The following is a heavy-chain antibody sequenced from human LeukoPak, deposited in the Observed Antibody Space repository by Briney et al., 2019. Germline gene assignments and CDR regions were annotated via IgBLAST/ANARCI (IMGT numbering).Heavy chain of an antibody. Sequence: SQTLSLTCTVSGGSLSSGNYYWSWIRQPPGKDLEWIAYVHYSGYAFYNPSLKSRLLMSVDTSKNQFSLRMTSVTVADMAVYYCARTEYCNYGWFDPWGPGTLVTVSS. V-gene: IGHV4-30-4*01. D-gene: IGHD2/OR15-2a*01. CDR2: VHYSGYA. CDR3: ARTEYCNYGWFDP. J-gene: IGHJ5*02. CDR1: GGSLSSGNYY.